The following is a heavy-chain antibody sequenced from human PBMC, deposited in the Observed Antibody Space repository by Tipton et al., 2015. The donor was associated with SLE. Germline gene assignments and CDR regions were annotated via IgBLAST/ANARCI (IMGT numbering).Heavy chain of an antibody. CDR3: ARGQGRLSYAYYYGMDV. CDR2: IYYSGST. D-gene: IGHD3-16*02. V-gene: IGHV4-39*07. J-gene: IGHJ6*02. Sequence: TLSLTCTVSGGSISSSSYYWGWIRQPPGKGLEWIGSIYYSGSTYYNPSLKSRVTISVDTSKNQFSLKLSPVTAADTAVYYCARGQGRLSYAYYYGMDVWGQGTTVTVSS. CDR1: GGSISSSSYY.